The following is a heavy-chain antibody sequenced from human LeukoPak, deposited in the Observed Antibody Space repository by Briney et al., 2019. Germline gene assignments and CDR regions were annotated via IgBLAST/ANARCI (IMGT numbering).Heavy chain of an antibody. Sequence: GGSLRLSCAASGFTFSSYSMNWVRQAPGKGLEWVSSISSSSSYIYYADSVKGRFTISRDNAKNSLYLQMNSLRAEDTAVYYCVRDLYYDFWSGYSPSPDYWGQGTLVTVSS. CDR1: GFTFSSYS. J-gene: IGHJ4*02. D-gene: IGHD3-3*01. CDR3: VRDLYYDFWSGYSPSPDY. V-gene: IGHV3-21*01. CDR2: ISSSSSYI.